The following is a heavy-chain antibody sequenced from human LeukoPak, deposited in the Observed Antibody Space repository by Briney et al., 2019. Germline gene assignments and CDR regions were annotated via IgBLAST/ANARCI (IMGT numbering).Heavy chain of an antibody. CDR3: ARRSGSYRTFDY. CDR1: GGSFSGYY. Sequence: SETLSLTCAVYGGSFSGYYWSWIRQPPGKGLEWIGEINHSGSTNYNPSLKSRVTISVDTSKNQFSLKLSSVTAADTAVYYCARRSGSYRTFDYWGQGTLVTVSS. J-gene: IGHJ4*02. V-gene: IGHV4-34*01. CDR2: INHSGST. D-gene: IGHD1-26*01.